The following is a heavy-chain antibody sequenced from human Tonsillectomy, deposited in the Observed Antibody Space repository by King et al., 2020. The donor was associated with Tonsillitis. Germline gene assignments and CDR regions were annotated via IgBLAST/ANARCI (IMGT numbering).Heavy chain of an antibody. CDR1: GFTFTYYA. CDR3: ARESGIAYGSGNYSISYYYGMDV. CDR2: ISYDGRNK. Sequence: VQLVESGGGVVQPGRSLRLSCAASGFTFTYYAIHWVRQAPGKGLEWMAVISYDGRNKYYADSVKGRFTISRDTSKNTLYLQMNSLRAEDTAIYYCARESGIAYGSGNYSISYYYGMDVWGQGTTVTVSS. J-gene: IGHJ6*02. V-gene: IGHV3-30*04. D-gene: IGHD3-10*01.